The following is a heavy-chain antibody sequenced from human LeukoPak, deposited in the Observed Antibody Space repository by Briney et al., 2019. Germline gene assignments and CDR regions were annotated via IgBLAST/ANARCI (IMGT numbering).Heavy chain of an antibody. CDR2: IYYSGST. J-gene: IGHJ5*02. V-gene: IGHV4-39*02. CDR1: GGSISSSSYY. D-gene: IGHD3-3*01. CDR3: ARLEWELRNWFDP. Sequence: PSETLSLTCTVSGGSISSSSYYWDWIRQPPGKGLEWIGSIYYSGSTYYNPSLKSRVAISVDTSKNHFSLKLISVTAADTAVYYCARLEWELRNWFDPWGQGTLVTVSS.